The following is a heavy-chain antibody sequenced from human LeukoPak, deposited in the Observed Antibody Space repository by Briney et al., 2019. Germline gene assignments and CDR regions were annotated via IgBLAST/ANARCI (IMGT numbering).Heavy chain of an antibody. Sequence: GGSLRLSCAASGFTFSSYGMHWVREAPGKGLEWVAVISYDGSNKYYADAVKGRFTISRDNSKNPLYLQMNSLRAEDTAVYYCAKDQGGYSSGWYSYYYYYGMDVWGQGTTVTVSS. J-gene: IGHJ6*02. D-gene: IGHD6-19*01. V-gene: IGHV3-30*18. CDR2: ISYDGSNK. CDR3: AKDQGGYSSGWYSYYYYYGMDV. CDR1: GFTFSSYG.